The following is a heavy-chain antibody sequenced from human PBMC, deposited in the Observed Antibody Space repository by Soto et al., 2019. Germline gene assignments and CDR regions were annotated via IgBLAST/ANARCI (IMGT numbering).Heavy chain of an antibody. Sequence: SQTLSLTCVISGDSVASNSAAWNWIRQSPSRGLEWLGRTYYRSKWYTDYAESVKSRITINPDTSKNQVSLQLKSVTPEDTAVYYCTTGATSGRYGNYYYGIDVWGQGTTVTVSS. D-gene: IGHD3-3*01. CDR3: TTGATSGRYGNYYYGIDV. CDR1: GDSVASNSAA. V-gene: IGHV6-1*01. J-gene: IGHJ6*02. CDR2: TYYRSKWYT.